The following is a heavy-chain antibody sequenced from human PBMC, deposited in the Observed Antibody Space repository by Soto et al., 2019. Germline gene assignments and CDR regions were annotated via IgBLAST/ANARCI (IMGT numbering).Heavy chain of an antibody. CDR3: ARGYFGWASGNYYFYEMDV. J-gene: IGHJ6*02. D-gene: IGHD3-9*01. Sequence: QVQLVQSGAEVKKPGASVKVSCKASGYTFSYSAISWVRQAPGQGLEWMGWISAHNGNTNYAHKLQGRVTMATDTSTNTAYMELRNLRSDDTAVYYCARGYFGWASGNYYFYEMDVWGQGTTVTVSS. CDR2: ISAHNGNT. V-gene: IGHV1-18*01. CDR1: GYTFSYSA.